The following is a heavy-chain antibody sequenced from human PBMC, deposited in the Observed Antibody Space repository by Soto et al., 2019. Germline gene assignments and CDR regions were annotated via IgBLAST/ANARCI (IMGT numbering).Heavy chain of an antibody. CDR2: ISGSGGST. CDR3: ASGWDLGELSY. J-gene: IGHJ4*02. D-gene: IGHD3-16*02. V-gene: IGHV3-23*01. CDR1: GFTFSSYA. Sequence: GGSLRLSCAASGFTFSSYAMSWVRQAPGKGLEWVSAISGSGGSTYYADSVKGRFTISRDNSKNTLYLQMNSLRAEDTAVYYCASGWDLGELSYWGQGTLVTVSS.